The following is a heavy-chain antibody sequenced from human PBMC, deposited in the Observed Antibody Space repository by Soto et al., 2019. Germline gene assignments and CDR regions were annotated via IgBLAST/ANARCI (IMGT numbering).Heavy chain of an antibody. V-gene: IGHV3-66*01. D-gene: IGHD5-18*01. Sequence: GGSLRPSRSTPWISVSNYYNRWFRQAPGKGLEWVSVIYRGGEIYYADSVQGRFTTSRDISRNSLDLQMNSLRVDDTAVYYCARDRRDGDTLWGQGVVVTVSS. J-gene: IGHJ4*02. CDR3: ARDRRDGDTL. CDR1: WISVSNYY. CDR2: IYRGGEI.